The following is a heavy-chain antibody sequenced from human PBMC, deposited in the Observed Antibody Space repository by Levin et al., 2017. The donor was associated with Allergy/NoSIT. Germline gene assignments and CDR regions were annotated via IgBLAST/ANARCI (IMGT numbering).Heavy chain of an antibody. CDR2: INSDGSST. J-gene: IGHJ2*01. CDR3: ARVAHYSGYIGPRGLDWYFDL. Sequence: GGSLRLSCAASGFTFSSYWMHWVRQAPGKGLVWVSRINSDGSSTSYADSVKGRFTISRDNAKNTLYLQMNSLRAEDTAVYYCARVAHYSGYIGPRGLDWYFDLWGRGTLVTVSS. CDR1: GFTFSSYW. V-gene: IGHV3-74*01. D-gene: IGHD5-12*01.